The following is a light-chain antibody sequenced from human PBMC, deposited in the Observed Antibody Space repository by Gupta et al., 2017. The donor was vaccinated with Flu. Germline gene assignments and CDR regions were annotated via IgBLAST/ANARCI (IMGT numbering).Light chain of an antibody. V-gene: IGLV1-47*01. J-gene: IGLJ3*02. CDR2: INN. Sequence: SSNIESTYVYLYHQLPGPAPKLLIFINNQRPSGLPDRFSRSTSGTSASLAIIGLRSEDEADYYCAAWDDSLSGCVFGRGTKLTVL. CDR3: AAWDDSLSGCV. CDR1: SSNIESTY.